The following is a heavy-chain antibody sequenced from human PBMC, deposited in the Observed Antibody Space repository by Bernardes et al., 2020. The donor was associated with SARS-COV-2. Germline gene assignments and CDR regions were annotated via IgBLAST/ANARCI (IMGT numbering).Heavy chain of an antibody. CDR3: AKRRVEWELLHYFDS. J-gene: IGHJ4*02. V-gene: IGHV3-23*01. Sequence: GSRRLSNEVSGFTFSSYTMNWVRQAPGKGLEWVSTITDSGDSTYYADSVKGRFTISRDNSKDRLYLQMNSLRAEDTAVYFCAKRRVEWELLHYFDSWGQGTLVTVSS. D-gene: IGHD1-26*01. CDR2: ITDSGDST. CDR1: GFTFSSYT.